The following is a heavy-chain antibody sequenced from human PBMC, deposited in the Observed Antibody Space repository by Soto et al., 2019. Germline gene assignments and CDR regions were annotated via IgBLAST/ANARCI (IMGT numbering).Heavy chain of an antibody. CDR1: GGSISSYY. Sequence: SETLSLTCTASGGSISSYYWSWIRQPAGKGLEWIGRIYTSGSTNYNPSLKSRVTMSVDTSKNQFSLKLSSVTAADTAVYYCARDRATVTEMYYYYGMDVWGQGTTVTVSS. CDR3: ARDRATVTEMYYYYGMDV. D-gene: IGHD4-4*01. V-gene: IGHV4-4*07. CDR2: IYTSGST. J-gene: IGHJ6*02.